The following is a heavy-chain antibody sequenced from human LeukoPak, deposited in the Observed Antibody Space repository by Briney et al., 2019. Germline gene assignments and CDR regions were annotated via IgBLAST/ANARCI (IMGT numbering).Heavy chain of an antibody. CDR2: IYVSGST. J-gene: IGHJ6*02. CDR3: ARDSTTVKGMDV. V-gene: IGHV4-39*07. CDR1: GGSISSSSYY. D-gene: IGHD4-17*01. Sequence: SETLSLTCTVSGGSISSSSYYWGWIRQPPGKGLEWIGSIYVSGSTYYNPSLKSRVTISVDTSKNQFSLKLSSVTAADTAVYYCARDSTTVKGMDVWGQGTTVTVSS.